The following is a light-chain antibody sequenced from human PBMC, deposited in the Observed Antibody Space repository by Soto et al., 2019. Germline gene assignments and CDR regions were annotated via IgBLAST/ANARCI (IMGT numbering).Light chain of an antibody. CDR1: QSVGSSY. CDR3: QHLNNWPSYT. CDR2: AAS. V-gene: IGKV3-15*01. Sequence: EVVLTQSPGTLSLSPGERATLSCRASQSVGSSYLAWYQQKPGRAPRLLFYAASSRDTGVPARFSGSGSGTEFTLTISSLQPEDFAIYYCQHLNNWPSYTFGQGTKVDIK. J-gene: IGKJ2*01.